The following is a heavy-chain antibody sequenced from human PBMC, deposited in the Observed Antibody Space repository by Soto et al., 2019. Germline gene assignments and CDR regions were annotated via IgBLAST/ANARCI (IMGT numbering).Heavy chain of an antibody. V-gene: IGHV3-15*01. D-gene: IGHD1-26*01. CDR2: IISNIGGGTT. J-gene: IGHJ4*02. CDR1: GITFGNVW. Sequence: EVQLVESGGGLVKPGGSLRLYCTTSGITFGNVWMSWVRQAPGKGLEWIGRIISNIGGGTTDYAAPVKGRFSISRDDSINTVYLQLNSLKIDDTAVYFCATHQTEYILGYWGQGTLVTVSS. CDR3: ATHQTEYILGY.